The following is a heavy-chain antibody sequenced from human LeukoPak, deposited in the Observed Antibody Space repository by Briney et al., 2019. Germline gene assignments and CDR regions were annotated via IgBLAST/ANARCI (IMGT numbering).Heavy chain of an antibody. Sequence: ASVKVSCKASGYTFTGYYMHWVRQAPGQGLEWIGWINPNRGGTNYAQKFQGRVTMTRDTSISTAYMELSRLRSDDTAVYYCARSPSDYGDFIDYWGQGTLVTVS. V-gene: IGHV1-2*02. D-gene: IGHD4-17*01. CDR1: GYTFTGYY. CDR2: INPNRGGT. CDR3: ARSPSDYGDFIDY. J-gene: IGHJ4*02.